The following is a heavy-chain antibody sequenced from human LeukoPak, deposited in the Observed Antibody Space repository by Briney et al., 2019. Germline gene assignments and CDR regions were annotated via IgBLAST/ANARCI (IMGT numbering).Heavy chain of an antibody. V-gene: IGHV4-61*01. J-gene: IGHJ6*02. CDR3: AKLGPIRGSPYGMDV. CDR1: GGSVSSGSYY. CDR2: IYYSGST. Sequence: SETLSLTCTVSGGSVSSGSYYWSWIRQPPGTGLEWIGYIYYSGSTNYNPSLKSRVTISVDTSKNQFSLKLSSVTAADTAVYYCAKLGPIRGSPYGMDVWGQGTTVTVSS. D-gene: IGHD2-21*01.